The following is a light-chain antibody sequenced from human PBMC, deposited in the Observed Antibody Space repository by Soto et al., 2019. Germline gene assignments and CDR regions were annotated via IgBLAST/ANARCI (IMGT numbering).Light chain of an antibody. CDR1: SSDVGGYNS. J-gene: IGLJ2*01. Sequence: QSALTQPPSASGSPGQSVTISCTGTSSDVGGYNSVSWYQQHPGKAPKLMIYEVNKRPSGVPDRLSGSKSGNTASLTVSGLQAEDEADYYCSSYAGSNNVLFGGGTKVTVL. CDR2: EVN. V-gene: IGLV2-8*01. CDR3: SSYAGSNNVL.